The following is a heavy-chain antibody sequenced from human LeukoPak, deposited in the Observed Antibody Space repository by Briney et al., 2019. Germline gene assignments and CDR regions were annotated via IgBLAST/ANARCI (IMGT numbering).Heavy chain of an antibody. CDR3: ARHRISVSGPGCAFDI. J-gene: IGHJ3*02. V-gene: IGHV4-59*08. CDR2: IYYSGST. CDR1: GGSINGYY. Sequence: SETLSLTCTVSGGSINGYYWSRIRQPPGKGPEWIGYIYYSGSTIYNPSLKGRITISVDTSKNQYSLKLSSVTAAETAVYYCARHRISVSGPGCAFDIWGQGTMVTVSS. D-gene: IGHD6-19*01.